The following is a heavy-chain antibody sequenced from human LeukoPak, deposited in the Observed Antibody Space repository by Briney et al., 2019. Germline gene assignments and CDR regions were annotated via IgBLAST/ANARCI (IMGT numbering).Heavy chain of an antibody. V-gene: IGHV4-34*01. J-gene: IGHJ3*02. CDR1: GGSFSGYY. CDR3: ARGAPKEIQLWLRLRGVAFDI. CDR2: INHSGST. D-gene: IGHD5-18*01. Sequence: SETLSLTCAVYGGSFSGYYRSWIRQPPGKGLEWIGEINHSGSTNYNPSLKSRVTISVDTSKNQFSLKLNSVTAADTAVYYCARGAPKEIQLWLRLRGVAFDIWGQGTMVTVSS.